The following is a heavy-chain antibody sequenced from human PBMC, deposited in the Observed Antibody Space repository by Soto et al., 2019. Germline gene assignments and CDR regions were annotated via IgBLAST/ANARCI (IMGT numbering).Heavy chain of an antibody. D-gene: IGHD2-2*01. Sequence: QVQLVQSGAEEKKPGASVKVSCKASGYTFNSYAMNWVRQAPGQRLEWMGWINAGNGNTKYSQKFQGRVTSTRYTSASTAYMELSSLRSEDTDVYYCARVGPPADHWGHGNLVTGSS. CDR1: GYTFNSYA. CDR3: ARVGPPADH. J-gene: IGHJ5*02. V-gene: IGHV1-3*05. CDR2: INAGNGNT.